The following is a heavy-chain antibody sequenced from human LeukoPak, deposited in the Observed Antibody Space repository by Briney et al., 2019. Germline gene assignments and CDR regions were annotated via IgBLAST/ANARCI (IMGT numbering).Heavy chain of an antibody. Sequence: GGSLRLSCAASGFTFSNAWMSWVRQAPGKGLEWVGRIKSKTDGGTTDYAAPVKGRFTVSRDDSKNTLYLQMNSLKTEDTAVYYCTTYITMVRGVIMTGDWFDPRGQGTLVTVSS. D-gene: IGHD3-10*01. V-gene: IGHV3-15*01. CDR1: GFTFSNAW. CDR2: IKSKTDGGTT. J-gene: IGHJ5*02. CDR3: TTYITMVRGVIMTGDWFDP.